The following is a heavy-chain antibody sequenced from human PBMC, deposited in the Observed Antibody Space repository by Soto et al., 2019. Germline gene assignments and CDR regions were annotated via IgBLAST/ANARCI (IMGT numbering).Heavy chain of an antibody. V-gene: IGHV1-8*01. CDR2: MNPNSGNT. CDR1: GDPFSNYD. J-gene: IGHJ6*02. CDR3: ARGRNGMDV. Sequence: QVQLVQSGAEVKKPGASVKVSCKASGDPFSNYDIKWVRQSTGQGLEWMGWMNPNSGNTGSARKFQGRVTMTRNTSISTAYMELSILRSADTAVYYCARGRNGMDVWGQGTTVTVSS.